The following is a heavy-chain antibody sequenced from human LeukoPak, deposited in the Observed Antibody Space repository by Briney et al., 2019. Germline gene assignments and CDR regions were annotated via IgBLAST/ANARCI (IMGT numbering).Heavy chain of an antibody. CDR1: GGSIRSGSYY. Sequence: SETLSLTCTVSGGSIRSGSYYWSWIRQPAGKGLEWIGRIYTSGSTNYNPSLKSRVTISVDTSKNQFSLKLSSVTAADTAVYYCARPIYSYGYRYFDYWGQGTLVTVSS. CDR2: IYTSGST. CDR3: ARPIYSYGYRYFDY. V-gene: IGHV4-61*02. J-gene: IGHJ4*02. D-gene: IGHD5-18*01.